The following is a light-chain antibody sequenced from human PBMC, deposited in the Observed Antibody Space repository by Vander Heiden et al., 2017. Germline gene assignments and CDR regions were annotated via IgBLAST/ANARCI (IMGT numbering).Light chain of an antibody. V-gene: IGKV1-39*01. CDR1: QSISSY. CDR2: AAS. Sequence: DIQMTQSPSSLSASVGDRVTITCRASQSISSYLNWYQQKPGKAPNLLIYAASSLQSGVPSRFSGSGSGTDFTLTISSLQPEDFATYYCQQSYSTPTTFGQGTKVEIK. J-gene: IGKJ1*01. CDR3: QQSYSTPTT.